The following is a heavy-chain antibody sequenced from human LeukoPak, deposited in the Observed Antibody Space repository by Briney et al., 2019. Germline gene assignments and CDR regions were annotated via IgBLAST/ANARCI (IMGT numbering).Heavy chain of an antibody. Sequence: LGGSLRLSCAASGFTFSDHDMDWVRQAPGKGLEWLGRIRNKANSYSTEYAASVKGRFTISRDDSKNSLYLQMNSLRTEDTAVYYCTRLVGANFWGQGTLVTVSS. CDR2: IRNKANSYST. CDR3: TRLVGANF. D-gene: IGHD1-26*01. J-gene: IGHJ4*02. V-gene: IGHV3-72*01. CDR1: GFTFSDHD.